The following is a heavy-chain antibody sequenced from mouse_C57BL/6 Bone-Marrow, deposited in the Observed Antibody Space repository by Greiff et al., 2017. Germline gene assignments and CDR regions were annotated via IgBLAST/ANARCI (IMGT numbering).Heavy chain of an antibody. Sequence: QVQLQQPGAELVRPGTSVKLSCKASGYTFTSYWMHWVKQRPGQGLEWIGVIDPSDSYTNYNQKFKGKATLTVDTSSSTAYVQLSSLTAEDSAVYYCARGNWDGYFGVWGTGTTVTVSS. J-gene: IGHJ1*03. CDR1: GYTFTSYW. D-gene: IGHD4-1*01. V-gene: IGHV1-59*01. CDR2: IDPSDSYT. CDR3: ARGNWDGYFGV.